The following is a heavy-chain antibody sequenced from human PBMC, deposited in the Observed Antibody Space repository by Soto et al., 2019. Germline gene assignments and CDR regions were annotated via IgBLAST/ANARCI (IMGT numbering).Heavy chain of an antibody. CDR3: ASALLDYGDYYFVY. Sequence: HVQLQESGPGLVKPSETLSLTCTVSGGSISSYYWIWIRQPAGKGLEWIGRIYISGSTNYNPSLESRVTMSVGPSKNQLSLKLRSVTAADTAVYYCASALLDYGDYYFVYWGQGTLVTVSS. CDR1: GGSISSYY. CDR2: IYISGST. J-gene: IGHJ4*02. D-gene: IGHD4-17*01. V-gene: IGHV4-4*07.